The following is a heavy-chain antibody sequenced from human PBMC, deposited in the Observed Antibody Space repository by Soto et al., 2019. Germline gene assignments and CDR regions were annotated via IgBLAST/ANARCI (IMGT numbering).Heavy chain of an antibody. Sequence: PSETLSLTCAVSGGSISSGGYSWSWIRQPPGKGLEWVGYIYHSGSTYSNPSLKSRVTISVDRSRTQFSLKMSSVTAADTAVYYWARGRVVVPAAVMFNCLDPWGQGALVTVSS. D-gene: IGHD2-2*01. CDR1: GGSISSGGYS. CDR2: IYHSGST. V-gene: IGHV4-30-2*01. CDR3: ARGRVVVPAAVMFNCLDP. J-gene: IGHJ5*02.